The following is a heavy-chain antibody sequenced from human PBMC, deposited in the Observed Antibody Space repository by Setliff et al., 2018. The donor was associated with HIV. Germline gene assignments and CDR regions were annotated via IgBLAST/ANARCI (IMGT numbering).Heavy chain of an antibody. Sequence: PSETLSLTCAVYGGSFSGYYWSWIRQPAGKGLEWIGRIYTSGSTNYNPSLKSRVTISVDTSKKQVSLQLKSVIAADTAVYYCARGTKYSTGWSRCDSWGQGTLVTVSS. CDR2: IYTSGST. J-gene: IGHJ4*02. V-gene: IGHV4-59*10. CDR3: ARGTKYSTGWSRCDS. CDR1: GGSFSGYY. D-gene: IGHD6-19*01.